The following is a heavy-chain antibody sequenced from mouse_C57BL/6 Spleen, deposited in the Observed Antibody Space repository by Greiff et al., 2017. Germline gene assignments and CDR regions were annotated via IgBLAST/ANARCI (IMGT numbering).Heavy chain of an antibody. J-gene: IGHJ1*03. CDR3: ARGTNYGRTDWYFDD. Sequence: QVQLQQSGAELVKPGASVKISCKASGYAFSSYWMYWVKQRPGKGLEWLGQIYPGDGDTNYTGKFKGKATLTADKSSSTAYMQLSRLTSEDAAVYFCARGTNYGRTDWYFDDWGTGTTVTVSA. D-gene: IGHD1-1*01. V-gene: IGHV1-80*01. CDR1: GYAFSSYW. CDR2: IYPGDGDT.